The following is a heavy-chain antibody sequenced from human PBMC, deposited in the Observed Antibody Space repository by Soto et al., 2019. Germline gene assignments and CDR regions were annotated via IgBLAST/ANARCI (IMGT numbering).Heavy chain of an antibody. CDR3: AKESEIGGRGQSVTVAGTHFDS. Sequence: EVQLLESGGGLVQPGGSLRLSSAASGFTFINHAMSWVRQAPGKGLEWVSGISGSGHSTYYADSVKGRFTISRDNSKNPLYLRINSLRAEDSAEYYCAKESEIGGRGQSVTVAGTHFDSWGQGTLATVSS. CDR1: GFTFINHA. D-gene: IGHD6-19*01. CDR2: ISGSGHST. J-gene: IGHJ4*02. V-gene: IGHV3-23*01.